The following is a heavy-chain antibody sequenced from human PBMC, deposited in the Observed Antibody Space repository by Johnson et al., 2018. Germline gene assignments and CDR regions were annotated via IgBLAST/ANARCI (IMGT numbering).Heavy chain of an antibody. D-gene: IGHD2-2*01. CDR2: IRNKAYGETT. CDR1: GFTFGEYT. CDR3: ARVLSSTYYYGMDV. V-gene: IGHV3-49*03. Sequence: VQLVQSGGGLVQPGRSLRLSCTTSGFTFGEYTMSWFRQAPGKGLKWVGFIRNKAYGETTEYAASANGRFAISRDDSKSIAYLQMNSLRAEDTAVYYCARVLSSTYYYGMDVWGQGTTVTVSS. J-gene: IGHJ6*02.